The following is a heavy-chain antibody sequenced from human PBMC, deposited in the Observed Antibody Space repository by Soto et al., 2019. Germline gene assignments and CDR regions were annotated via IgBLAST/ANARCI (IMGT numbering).Heavy chain of an antibody. J-gene: IGHJ4*02. V-gene: IGHV3-23*01. Sequence: PGGSVRISCAASGFTFSSYAMSWVRQAPGKGLEWVSAISGSVGSTYYADSVKGRFTISRDNSKNTLYLQMNSLRAEDTAVYYCADDTQLWLQIHYSCQGTLVTVSS. CDR3: ADDTQLWLQIHY. D-gene: IGHD5-18*01. CDR2: ISGSVGST. CDR1: GFTFSSYA.